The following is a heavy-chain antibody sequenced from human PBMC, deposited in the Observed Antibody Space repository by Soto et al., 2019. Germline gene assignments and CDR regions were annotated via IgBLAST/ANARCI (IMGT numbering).Heavy chain of an antibody. CDR3: AKGGRQWLVTSDFNY. CDR2: ISESGGVA. V-gene: IGHV3-23*01. Sequence: PGGSLRLSCLASGFTFSSCGMSWVRQAPGKGLEWVSVISESGGVAYYADSVKGRFTISRDNSKNTLYLQMNNLRAEDTAIYYCAKGGRQWLVTSDFNYWGQGALVTVSS. J-gene: IGHJ4*02. D-gene: IGHD6-19*01. CDR1: GFTFSSCG.